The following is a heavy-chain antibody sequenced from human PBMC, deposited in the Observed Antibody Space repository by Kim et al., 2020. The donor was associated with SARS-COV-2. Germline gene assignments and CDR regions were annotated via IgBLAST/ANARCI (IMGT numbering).Heavy chain of an antibody. V-gene: IGHV3-33*01. Sequence: GGSLRLSCAASGFTFSSYGMHWVRQAPGKGLEWVAVIWYDGSNKYYADSVKGRFTISRDNSKNTLYLQMNSLRAEDTAVYYCARKSPDGRGGWCDPWGQGTLVTVSS. D-gene: IGHD2-8*01. CDR2: IWYDGSNK. J-gene: IGHJ5*02. CDR1: GFTFSSYG. CDR3: ARKSPDGRGGWCDP.